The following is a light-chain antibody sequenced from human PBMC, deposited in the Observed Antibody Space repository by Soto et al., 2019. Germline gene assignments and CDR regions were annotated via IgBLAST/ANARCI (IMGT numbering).Light chain of an antibody. V-gene: IGKV3-15*01. CDR2: GAS. CDR3: HQSNNWPRT. Sequence: IVITLSPTSLSVPPGERATPSCGASQNVSSNLAWYQQKPGQTPRFLIYGASTRATGIPARFSGSGSGTEFTLTISSLQSEDFAVYYCHQSNNWPRTFGQGTNVDIK. CDR1: QNVSSN. J-gene: IGKJ1*01.